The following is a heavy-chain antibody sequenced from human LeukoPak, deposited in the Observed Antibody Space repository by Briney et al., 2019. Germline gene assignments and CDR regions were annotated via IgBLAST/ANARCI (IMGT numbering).Heavy chain of an antibody. Sequence: GGSLRLSCAASGFTFRSYAMHWVRQAPGKGLEYVSAISSNGGSTYYANSVKGRFTISRDNSKNTLYLQMGSLRAEDMAVYYCARGAQPYSSSSPVDYWGQGTLVTVSS. CDR3: ARGAQPYSSSSPVDY. CDR2: ISSNGGST. CDR1: GFTFRSYA. D-gene: IGHD6-6*01. J-gene: IGHJ4*02. V-gene: IGHV3-64*01.